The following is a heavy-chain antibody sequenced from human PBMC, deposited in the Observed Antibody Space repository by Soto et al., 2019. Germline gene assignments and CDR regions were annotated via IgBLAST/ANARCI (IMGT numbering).Heavy chain of an antibody. CDR1: GFTFSSYA. Sequence: GGSLRLSCAASGFTFSSYAMSWVRQAPGKGLEWVSAISGSGGSTYYADSVKGRFTISRDNSKNTLYLQMNSLRAEDTAVYYCAKDSQQWLGQVAEWGHFDYWGQGTLVTVSS. D-gene: IGHD6-19*01. CDR2: ISGSGGST. J-gene: IGHJ4*02. CDR3: AKDSQQWLGQVAEWGHFDY. V-gene: IGHV3-23*01.